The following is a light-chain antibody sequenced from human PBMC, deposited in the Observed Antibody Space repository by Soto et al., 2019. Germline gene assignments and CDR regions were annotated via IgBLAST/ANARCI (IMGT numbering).Light chain of an antibody. CDR2: GNS. CDR3: QSYHSSLSRSV. Sequence: QSVLTQPPSVSGAPGQRVTISCTGSSSNIGAGYDVHWYQQLPGTAPKLLIYGNSNRPSGVPDRFSGSKSGTSASLAITGLQAEYEADYYRQSYHSSLSRSVFGGGSELTVL. V-gene: IGLV1-40*01. J-gene: IGLJ3*02. CDR1: SSNIGAGYD.